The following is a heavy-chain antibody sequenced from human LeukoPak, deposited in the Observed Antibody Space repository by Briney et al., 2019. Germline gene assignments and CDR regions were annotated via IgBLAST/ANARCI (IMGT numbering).Heavy chain of an antibody. Sequence: PGGSLRLSCAASGFTFDDYAMHWVRQAPGKGLEWVSGISWNSGSIGYADSVKGRFTISRDNSKNTLYLQMNSLRAEDTAVYYCAKSLPQYYFDYWGQGTLVTVSS. CDR2: ISWNSGSI. CDR1: GFTFDDYA. CDR3: AKSLPQYYFDY. V-gene: IGHV3-9*01. J-gene: IGHJ4*02.